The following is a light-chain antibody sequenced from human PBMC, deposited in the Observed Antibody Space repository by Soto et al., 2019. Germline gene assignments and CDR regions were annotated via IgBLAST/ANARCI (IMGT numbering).Light chain of an antibody. CDR2: GAS. J-gene: IGKJ1*01. V-gene: IGKV3-15*01. CDR3: QQYSDWPRT. CDR1: QSVSSN. Sequence: EIVMTQSPATLSVSPGDRATLSCRASQSVSSNLAWYQQKPGQAPRLLIYGASARAPGIPAGFSGSGSGTEFTLTISSLQSEDFAVYYCQQYSDWPRTFGQGTRVEIK.